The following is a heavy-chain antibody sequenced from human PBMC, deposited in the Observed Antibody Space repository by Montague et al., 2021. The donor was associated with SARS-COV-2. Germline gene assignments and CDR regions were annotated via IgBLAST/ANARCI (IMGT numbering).Heavy chain of an antibody. V-gene: IGHV3-33*01. CDR2: IWNDGSKK. CDR1: GFTYSKYG. Sequence: RSLSLSASGFTYSKYGVHWVRQAPGKGLEWVASIWNDGSKKYHADSVKGRFTISRDNSNNMLYLQMDSLRAEDAAVYYCVGDPGDPDTFDYWGQGTQVTVSS. J-gene: IGHJ4*02. D-gene: IGHD7-27*01. CDR3: VGDPGDPDTFDY.